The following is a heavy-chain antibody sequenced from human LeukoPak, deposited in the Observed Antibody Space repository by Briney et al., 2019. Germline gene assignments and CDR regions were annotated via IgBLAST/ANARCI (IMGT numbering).Heavy chain of an antibody. D-gene: IGHD1-26*01. J-gene: IGHJ4*02. CDR1: GGSISSSSYY. V-gene: IGHV4-39*07. CDR3: ARDVGRWETIDY. CDR2: IYYSGST. Sequence: SETLSLTCTVSGGSISSSSYYWGWIRQPPGKGLEWIGSIYYSGSTYYNPSLKSRVTISVDTSKNQFSLKLSSVTAADTAVYYCARDVGRWETIDYWGQGTLVTVSS.